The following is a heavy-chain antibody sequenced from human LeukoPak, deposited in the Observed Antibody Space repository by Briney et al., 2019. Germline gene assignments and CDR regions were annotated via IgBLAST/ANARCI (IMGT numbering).Heavy chain of an antibody. CDR3: AKEPLYSSGLFDY. CDR2: ISYDGSNK. CDR1: GFTFSSYA. Sequence: GGSLRLSCAASGFTFSSYAMHWVRQAPGKGLEWVAVISYDGSNKYYADSVKGRFTISRDNSKNTLYLQMNSLRAEDTAVYYCAKEPLYSSGLFDYWGQGTLVTVSS. V-gene: IGHV3-30-3*02. D-gene: IGHD6-19*01. J-gene: IGHJ4*02.